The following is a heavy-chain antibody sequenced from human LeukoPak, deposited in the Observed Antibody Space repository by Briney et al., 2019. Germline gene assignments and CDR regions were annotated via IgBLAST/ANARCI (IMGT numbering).Heavy chain of an antibody. D-gene: IGHD4-17*01. Sequence: KPSETLSLTCTVSGGSISSSSYYWGWIRQPPGKGLEWIGEINLSGSTNYNPSLKSRVTISADTSKNQFSLKLSSVTAADTAVYYCARGVMTVTTDHYYYYYYMDVWGKGTTVTVSS. CDR2: INLSGST. CDR3: ARGVMTVTTDHYYYYYYMDV. J-gene: IGHJ6*03. CDR1: GGSISSSSYY. V-gene: IGHV4-39*07.